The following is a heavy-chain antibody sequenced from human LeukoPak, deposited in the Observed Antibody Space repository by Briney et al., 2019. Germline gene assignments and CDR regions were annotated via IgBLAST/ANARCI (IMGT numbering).Heavy chain of an antibody. Sequence: QSGGSLRLSCAASGFSFYNYVMNWVRQAPGQGLEWVSSISASGGTTYYADSVKGRFTISRDNSKNTLYLQMNSLRAEDTAVYYCAKEAYSSSWYGDKRFDPWGQGTLVTVSS. J-gene: IGHJ5*02. CDR2: ISASGGTT. CDR1: GFSFYNYV. D-gene: IGHD6-13*01. V-gene: IGHV3-23*01. CDR3: AKEAYSSSWYGDKRFDP.